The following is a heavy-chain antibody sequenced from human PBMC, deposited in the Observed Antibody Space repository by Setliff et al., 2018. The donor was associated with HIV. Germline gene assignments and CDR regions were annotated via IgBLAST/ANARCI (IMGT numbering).Heavy chain of an antibody. V-gene: IGHV4-59*05. CDR2: MYYSGST. CDR3: ASGNCAGDCYHDY. J-gene: IGHJ4*02. D-gene: IGHD2-21*02. CDR1: GGSIINYF. Sequence: SETLSLTCTVSGGSIINYFWSWIRLPPGKGLEWIGSMYYSGSTYQNLSLKRRVTISVDMSKNQFSLKLSSVTAADTAVYYCASGNCAGDCYHDYWGQGTLVTVSS.